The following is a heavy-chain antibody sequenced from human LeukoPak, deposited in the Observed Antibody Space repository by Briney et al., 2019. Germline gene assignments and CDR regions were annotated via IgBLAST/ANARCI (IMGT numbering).Heavy chain of an antibody. CDR3: ARSYYYDSSGYYY. D-gene: IGHD3-22*01. Sequence: SETLSLTCTVSGGSISSSSYYWGWIRQPPGTGLEWIGSIYYSGSTYYNPSLKSRVTISVDTSKNQFSLKLSSVTAADTAVYYCARSYYYDSSGYYYWGQGTLVTVSS. CDR1: GGSISSSSYY. V-gene: IGHV4-39*01. J-gene: IGHJ4*02. CDR2: IYYSGST.